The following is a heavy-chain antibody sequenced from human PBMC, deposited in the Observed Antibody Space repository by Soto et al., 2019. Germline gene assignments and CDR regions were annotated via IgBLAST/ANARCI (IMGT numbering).Heavy chain of an antibody. J-gene: IGHJ4*02. D-gene: IGHD3-22*01. CDR1: GFTFSSYA. CDR3: AKDRGSYYDSSGYSYYFDY. CDR2: ISGSGGST. Sequence: EVQLLESGGGLVQPGGSLRLSCAASGFTFSSYAMSWVRQAPGKGLEWVSAISGSGGSTYYADSVKGRFTISRDNAKNALYQQMNRRRAEDTAVYYCAKDRGSYYDSSGYSYYFDYWGQGNLVTVSS. V-gene: IGHV3-23*01.